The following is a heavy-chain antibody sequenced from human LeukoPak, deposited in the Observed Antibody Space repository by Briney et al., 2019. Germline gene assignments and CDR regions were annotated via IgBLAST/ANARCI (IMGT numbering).Heavy chain of an antibody. CDR1: GYTFTSYY. Sequence: ASVKVSCKASGYTFTSYYMHWVRQAPGQGLEWMGIINPSGGSTSYAQKFQGRVTMTRDTSISTAYMELSRLRSDDTAVYYCARDSPGFTIFGVVASSYWGQGTLVTVSS. CDR3: ARDSPGFTIFGVVASSY. D-gene: IGHD3-3*01. CDR2: INPSGGST. V-gene: IGHV1-46*01. J-gene: IGHJ4*02.